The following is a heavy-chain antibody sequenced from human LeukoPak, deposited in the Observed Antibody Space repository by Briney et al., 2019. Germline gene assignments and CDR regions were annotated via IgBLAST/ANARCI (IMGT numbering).Heavy chain of an antibody. Sequence: SGGSLRLSCAASGFTFSSNAMSWVRQAPGKGLEWVSAISGSGGSTYYADSVKGRFTISRDNSKNTLYLQMNSLRAEDTAVYYCAKHSSGWLYFDYWGQGTLVTVSS. CDR2: ISGSGGST. CDR1: GFTFSSNA. V-gene: IGHV3-23*01. CDR3: AKHSSGWLYFDY. J-gene: IGHJ4*02. D-gene: IGHD6-19*01.